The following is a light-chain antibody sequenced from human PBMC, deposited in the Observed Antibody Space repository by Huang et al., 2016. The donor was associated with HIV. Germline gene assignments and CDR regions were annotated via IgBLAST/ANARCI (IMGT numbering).Light chain of an antibody. Sequence: DIQMTQSPSSLSASVGDRVTITCRASRGISNSVAWYQQQPGKAPKLLLYAASRLQGGVPTRFSVSGSRTDYTLTISSLQPEDSATYYCQQYYNTTLSFGGGTKVEIK. J-gene: IGKJ4*01. V-gene: IGKV1-NL1*01. CDR3: QQYYNTTLS. CDR2: AAS. CDR1: RGISNS.